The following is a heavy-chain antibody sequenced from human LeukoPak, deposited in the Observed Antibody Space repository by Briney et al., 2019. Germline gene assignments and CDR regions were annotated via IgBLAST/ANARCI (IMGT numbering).Heavy chain of an antibody. CDR2: ISTRDNTI. V-gene: IGHV3-11*01. D-gene: IGHD4-23*01. Sequence: GGSLRLSCAASGIILSSYWMSWIRQTPGKGLEWLSYISTRDNTIQYADSVKGRFTISRDNANNSVFLQMNNLRAEDSAICYCARGARWAYYFDYWGQGSLVTVSS. CDR3: ARGARWAYYFDY. CDR1: GIILSSYW. J-gene: IGHJ4*02.